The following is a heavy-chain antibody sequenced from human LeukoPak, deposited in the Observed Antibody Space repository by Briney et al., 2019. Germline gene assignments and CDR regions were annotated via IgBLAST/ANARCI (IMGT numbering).Heavy chain of an antibody. CDR1: GDSISTSGYY. V-gene: IGHV4-39*01. Sequence: SETLSLTCTVSGDSISTSGYYYDWIRQPPGKGLEWIGNIYYIGNTWYNPSLKSRVTMSVDTSKNQFSLRLSSVTAADTAVYYCARQRGEQQLVVDYWGQGTLVTVSS. CDR2: IYYIGNT. J-gene: IGHJ4*02. D-gene: IGHD6-13*01. CDR3: ARQRGEQQLVVDY.